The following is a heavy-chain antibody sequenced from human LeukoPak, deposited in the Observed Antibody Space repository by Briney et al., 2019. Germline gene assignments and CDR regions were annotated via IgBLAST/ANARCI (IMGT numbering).Heavy chain of an antibody. CDR1: GRSIRRYY. V-gene: IGHV4-59*08. Sequence: SDTVSLTCTVSGRSIRRYYWRWIRQPTGKGLAWIGYNYYSGCTNLHHSLKSRVTISVGRSKNQFSLKLSSLTDGGTAGYFCARRSQQLVFGWFDPSGQGTLVTPSS. CDR2: NYYSGCT. J-gene: IGHJ5*02. CDR3: ARRSQQLVFGWFDP. D-gene: IGHD6-13*01.